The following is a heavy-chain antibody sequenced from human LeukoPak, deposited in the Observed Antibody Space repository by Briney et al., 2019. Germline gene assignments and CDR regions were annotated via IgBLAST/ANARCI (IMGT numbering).Heavy chain of an antibody. J-gene: IGHJ4*02. CDR2: INPNSGGT. CDR1: GYTLIGYY. CDR3: ARDLYGRRY. V-gene: IGHV1-2*02. D-gene: IGHD2-8*01. Sequence: ASMKVSCKASGYTLIGYYIHWVRQAPGQGLEWMGWINPNSGGTNYAQKFQGRATMTRDTSISTAYMELSRLRSDDTAVYYCARDLYGRRYWGQGTLVTVSS.